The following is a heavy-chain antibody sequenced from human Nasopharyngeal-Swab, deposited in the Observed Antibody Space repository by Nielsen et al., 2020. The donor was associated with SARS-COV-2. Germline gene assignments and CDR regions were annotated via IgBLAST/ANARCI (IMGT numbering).Heavy chain of an antibody. CDR3: ARELVEMATITPHAMGY. CDR1: GFTFRSYA. CDR2: ISYDGSNK. D-gene: IGHD5-24*01. J-gene: IGHJ4*02. Sequence: GESLKISCAASGFTFRSYAMHWVRQAPGKGLEWVAVISYDGSNKYYADSVKGRFTISRDNSKNTLYLQMNSLRAEDTAVYYCARELVEMATITPHAMGYWGQGTLVIVSS. V-gene: IGHV3-30*04.